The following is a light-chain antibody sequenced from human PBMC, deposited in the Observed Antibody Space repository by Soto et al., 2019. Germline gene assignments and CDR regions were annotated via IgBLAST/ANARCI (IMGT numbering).Light chain of an antibody. V-gene: IGKV1-5*03. J-gene: IGKJ1*01. CDR3: QHYNSYPWT. Sequence: DIPMTQSPSTLSASVGDRATITCRASQSISTWLAWYQQRPGNAPKLLIYQASSLERGVPSRFSGSGSGTEFTLTISSLQPDDFASYYCQHYNSYPWTFGHGTKVEIK. CDR2: QAS. CDR1: QSISTW.